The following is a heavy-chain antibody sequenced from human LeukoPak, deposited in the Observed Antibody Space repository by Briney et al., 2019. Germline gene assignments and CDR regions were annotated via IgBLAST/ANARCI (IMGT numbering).Heavy chain of an antibody. CDR1: GGSISSYY. Sequence: PSETLSLTCTVSGGSISSYYWSWIRRPPGKGLEWIGYVYCSGSTNCNPSLKSRVTISVDTSKNQFSLKLSSVTAADTAVYYCARFMGDKHYDYWGQGALVTVS. D-gene: IGHD2-21*01. J-gene: IGHJ4*02. CDR3: ARFMGDKHYDY. V-gene: IGHV4-59*01. CDR2: VYCSGST.